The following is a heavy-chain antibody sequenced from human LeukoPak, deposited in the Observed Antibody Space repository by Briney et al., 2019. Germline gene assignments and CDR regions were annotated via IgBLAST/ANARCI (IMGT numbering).Heavy chain of an antibody. CDR2: INYSGST. CDR1: GGSISNGDYY. V-gene: IGHV4-30-4*01. CDR3: ARAKLAYCSGGTCRRYFDS. D-gene: IGHD2-15*01. J-gene: IGHJ4*02. Sequence: SQTLSLTCTVSGGSISNGDYYWSWTRQPPGKGLQWIGYINYSGSTSYNPSLKSRIIMSVDTSKNQFSLKLSSVTAADTAVYYCARAKLAYCSGGTCRRYFDSWGQGTLVTVSS.